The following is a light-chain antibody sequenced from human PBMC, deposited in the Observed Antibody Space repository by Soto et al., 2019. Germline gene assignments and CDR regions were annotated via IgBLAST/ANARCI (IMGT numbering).Light chain of an antibody. CDR3: QEYNTWPWT. V-gene: IGKV3-15*01. J-gene: IGKJ1*01. Sequence: SPTTLSWFPGERATLSCRASHSVNSNLAWYQQKLGQAPRVLIYGASTRATGIPDRFSGSGSGTEFILTISSLQSEDFAVYYCQEYNTWPWTFGQGTKVDIK. CDR1: HSVNSN. CDR2: GAS.